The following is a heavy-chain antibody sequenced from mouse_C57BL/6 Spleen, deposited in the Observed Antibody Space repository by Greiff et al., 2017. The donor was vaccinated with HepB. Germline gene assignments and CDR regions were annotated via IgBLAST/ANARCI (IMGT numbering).Heavy chain of an antibody. J-gene: IGHJ2*01. V-gene: IGHV1-64*01. CDR1: GYTFTSYW. CDR2: IHPNSGST. CDR3: ARVGYDYEYYFDY. Sequence: QVQLQQPGAELVKPGASVKLSCKASGYTFTSYWMHWVKQRPGQGLEWIGMIHPNSGSTNYNEKFKSKATLTVDKSSSTAYMQLSSLTSEDSAVYYCARVGYDYEYYFDYWGQGTTLTVSS. D-gene: IGHD2-4*01.